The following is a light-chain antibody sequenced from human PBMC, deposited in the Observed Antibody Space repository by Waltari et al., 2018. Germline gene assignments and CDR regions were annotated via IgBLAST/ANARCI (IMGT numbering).Light chain of an antibody. J-gene: IGKJ4*01. V-gene: IGKV1-33*01. Sequence: DIQMTQPPSSLSAPVGDRVTITRQASHDISNYLNWYQQKPGKAPKLLSYDASNLETGVPSRFSGSGSGTDFSFTISSLQPEDIATYYCLQHSGYPITFGGGTKVEIK. CDR2: DAS. CDR3: LQHSGYPIT. CDR1: HDISNY.